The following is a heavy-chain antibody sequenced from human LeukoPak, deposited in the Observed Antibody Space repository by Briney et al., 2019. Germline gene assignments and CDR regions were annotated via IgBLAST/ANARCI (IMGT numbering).Heavy chain of an antibody. CDR1: GGSFSGYY. CDR3: ARDPGYSSSWHPNWFDP. D-gene: IGHD6-13*01. J-gene: IGHJ5*02. Sequence: PSETLSLTCAVYGGSFSGYYWSWIRQPPGKGLEWIGEINHSGSTNYNPSLKSRVTISVDTSKNQFSLKLSSVTAADTAVYYCARDPGYSSSWHPNWFDPWGQGTLVTVSS. V-gene: IGHV4-34*01. CDR2: INHSGST.